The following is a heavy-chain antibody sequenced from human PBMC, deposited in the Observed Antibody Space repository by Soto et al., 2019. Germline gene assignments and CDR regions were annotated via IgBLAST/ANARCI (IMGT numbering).Heavy chain of an antibody. V-gene: IGHV3-33*01. Sequence: GGSLRLSCAASGYSFSSYGMHWVRQAPGKGLEWVAVIWYDGSNKYYADSVKGRFTISRDNSKNTLYLQMNSLRAEDTAVYYCARDIRLGVPAANYYYYYTDVWGKGNTVTVSS. CDR2: IWYDGSNK. CDR1: GYSFSSYG. J-gene: IGHJ6*03. D-gene: IGHD2-2*01. CDR3: ARDIRLGVPAANYYYYYTDV.